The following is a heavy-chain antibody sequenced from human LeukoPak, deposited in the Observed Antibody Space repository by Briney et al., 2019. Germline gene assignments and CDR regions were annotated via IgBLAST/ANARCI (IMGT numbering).Heavy chain of an antibody. CDR1: GYSFTSYW. J-gene: IGHJ6*02. CDR3: ASHHAGSGSFYYYGMDV. D-gene: IGHD3-10*01. V-gene: IGHV5-51*01. CDR2: IYPGDSDT. Sequence: GESLKISCKGFGYSFTSYWIGWVRQMPGKGLEWMGIIYPGDSDTRYSPSFRGQVTISADKSISTAYLQWSSLKASDTAMYYCASHHAGSGSFYYYGMDVWGQGTTVTVSS.